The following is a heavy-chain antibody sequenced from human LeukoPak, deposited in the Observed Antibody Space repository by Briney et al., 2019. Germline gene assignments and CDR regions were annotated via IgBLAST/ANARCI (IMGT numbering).Heavy chain of an antibody. CDR2: IYYTGST. D-gene: IGHD4-17*01. J-gene: IGHJ5*02. Sequence: SKTLSLTCTASGXPISTYQWSWIRQPPGKGLEWIVYIYYTGSTNYNPSLRSRLSISLDTSKNQFSLRVNSVTAADAAVYYCARRTTVTPNWFDPWGQGTLVTVSS. CDR1: GXPISTYQ. CDR3: ARRTTVTPNWFDP. V-gene: IGHV4-59*08.